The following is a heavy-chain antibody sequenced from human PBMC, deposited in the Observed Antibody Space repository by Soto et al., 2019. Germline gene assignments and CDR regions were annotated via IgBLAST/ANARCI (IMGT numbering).Heavy chain of an antibody. CDR3: AGRGGPSRYCSGGSCYSWFDP. CDR2: INHSGST. J-gene: IGHJ5*02. CDR1: GGSFSGYY. D-gene: IGHD2-15*01. Sequence: SETLSLTCAVYGGSFSGYYWSWIRQPPGKGLEWIGEINHSGSTNYNPSLKSRVTISVDTSKNQFSLKLSSVTAADTAVYYCAGRGGPSRYCSGGSCYSWFDPWGQGTLVTVSS. V-gene: IGHV4-34*01.